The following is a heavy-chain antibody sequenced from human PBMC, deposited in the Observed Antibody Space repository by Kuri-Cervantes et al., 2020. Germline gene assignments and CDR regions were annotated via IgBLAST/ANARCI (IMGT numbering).Heavy chain of an antibody. Sequence: SGPTLVKPTETLTLTCTVSGFSLSNARMHVSWIRQPPGKALEWLAHIFSNDEKSYSTSLKSRLTISKDTSKNQVVLTMTNMDPVDTATYYCAHRVAAAGTNWFDPWGQGTLVTVSS. D-gene: IGHD6-13*01. CDR3: AHRVAAAGTNWFDP. CDR1: GFSLSNARMH. V-gene: IGHV2-26*01. CDR2: IFSNDEK. J-gene: IGHJ5*02.